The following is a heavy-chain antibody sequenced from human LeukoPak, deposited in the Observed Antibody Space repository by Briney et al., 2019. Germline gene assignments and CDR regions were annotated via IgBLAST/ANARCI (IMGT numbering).Heavy chain of an antibody. CDR1: GFTFSSYW. CDR2: INSDGSST. J-gene: IGHJ5*02. CDR3: VRNEGGGIWS. D-gene: IGHD1-26*01. Sequence: PGGSLRLSCACAASGFTFSSYWMHWVRQAPGKGLVWVSRINSDGSSTSYADSVKGRFTISRDNAKNTLYLQMNSLRAEDTAVYYCVRNEGGGIWSWGQGTLVTVSS. V-gene: IGHV3-74*01.